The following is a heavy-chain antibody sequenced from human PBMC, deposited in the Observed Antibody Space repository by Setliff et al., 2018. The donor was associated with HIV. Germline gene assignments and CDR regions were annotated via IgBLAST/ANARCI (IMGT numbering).Heavy chain of an antibody. CDR3: VRHRSAVAGTRIGYCYYMGV. D-gene: IGHD6-19*01. V-gene: IGHV5-51*01. J-gene: IGHJ6*03. CDR2: IYPGDSDI. Sequence: GESLKISCEASGYTFTNYWIGWVRQMPGKGLEWMGIIYPGDSDIIYSPSFQGQVTISADKSITTAYLQWSSLKASDTAIYYCVRHRSAVAGTRIGYCYYMGVWGKGTTVTVSS. CDR1: GYTFTNYW.